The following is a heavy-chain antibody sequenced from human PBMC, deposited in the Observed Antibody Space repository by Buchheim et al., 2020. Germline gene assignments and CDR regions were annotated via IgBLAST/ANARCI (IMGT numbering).Heavy chain of an antibody. D-gene: IGHD2-21*02. J-gene: IGHJ4*02. CDR3: SRRGMTVVDY. CDR1: GGSISSSNRF. V-gene: IGHV4-39*01. CDR2: VHYGGST. Sequence: QLQLQESGPGLVKPSETLSLTCTVSGGSISSSNRFWGWIRQSPGKGLEWIGSVHYGGSTYYNPSLQSRVTVSVDTSKNQFSLKLSSVSAAGTAIYYCSRRGMTVVDYWGQGTL.